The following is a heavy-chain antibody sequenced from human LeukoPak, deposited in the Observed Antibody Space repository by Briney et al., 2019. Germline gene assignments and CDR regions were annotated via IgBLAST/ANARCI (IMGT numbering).Heavy chain of an antibody. CDR1: GFTFSSYA. Sequence: GRSLRLSCAASGFTFSSYAMHWVRQAPGKGLEWVAVISYDGSNKYYADSVKGRFTISRDNSKNTLYLQMNSLRAEDTAVYYCARDLLRSSTSVHWGQGTLVTVSS. CDR2: ISYDGSNK. J-gene: IGHJ1*01. V-gene: IGHV3-30*04. D-gene: IGHD2-2*01. CDR3: ARDLLRSSTSVH.